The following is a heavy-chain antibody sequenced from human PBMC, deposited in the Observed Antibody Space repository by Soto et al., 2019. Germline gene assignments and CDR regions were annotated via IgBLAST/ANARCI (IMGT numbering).Heavy chain of an antibody. Sequence: GASVKVSCKASGGTFSSYAISWVRQAPGQGLEWMGGIIPIFGTANYAQKFQGRVTITADESTSTAYMELSSLRSEDTAVYYCARGPRPYSSSFNYYGMDVWGQGTTVTVSS. J-gene: IGHJ6*02. V-gene: IGHV1-69*13. CDR2: IIPIFGTA. CDR3: ARGPRPYSSSFNYYGMDV. D-gene: IGHD6-6*01. CDR1: GGTFSSYA.